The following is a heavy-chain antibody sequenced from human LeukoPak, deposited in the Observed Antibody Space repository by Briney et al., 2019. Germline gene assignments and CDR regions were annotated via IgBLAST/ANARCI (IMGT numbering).Heavy chain of an antibody. D-gene: IGHD1-14*01. Sequence: GGSLRLSCVASGFIFSDYEMNWVRQAPGKGLEYISYISGSGNTMNYADSVEGRFIISRDNAKNSLHLQMNSLRVEETAFYYCAGDRPGTTYGFAHWGQGTLVSVSS. CDR2: ISGSGNTM. CDR3: AGDRPGTTYGFAH. J-gene: IGHJ5*02. CDR1: GFIFSDYE. V-gene: IGHV3-48*03.